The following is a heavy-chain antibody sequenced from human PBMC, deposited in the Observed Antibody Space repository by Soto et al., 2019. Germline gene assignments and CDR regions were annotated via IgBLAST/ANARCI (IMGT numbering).Heavy chain of an antibody. D-gene: IGHD1-1*01. Sequence: SETLCLSCTVSGGSISSGDYYWSWIRQPPGKGLEWIGYIYYSGSTYYNPSLKSRVTISVDTSKNQLSLKLSSVTAADTAVYYCARGSNGTTGNDYWGQGTMVTVSS. J-gene: IGHJ4*02. CDR2: IYYSGST. V-gene: IGHV4-30-4*01. CDR1: GGSISSGDYY. CDR3: ARGSNGTTGNDY.